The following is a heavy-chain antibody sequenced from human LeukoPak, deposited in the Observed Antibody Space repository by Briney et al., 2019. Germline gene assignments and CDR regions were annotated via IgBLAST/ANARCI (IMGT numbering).Heavy chain of an antibody. Sequence: ASVKVSCKASGYTFTSYDINWVRQATGQGLEWMGWMNPNSGNIGYSQKFQGRVTMTRNTSISTDYMELSSLRSEDTAVYYCARGGSYDFWSGYRGTPLFDYWGQGTLVTVSS. CDR2: MNPNSGNI. CDR1: GYTFTSYD. CDR3: ARGGSYDFWSGYRGTPLFDY. V-gene: IGHV1-8*01. D-gene: IGHD3-3*01. J-gene: IGHJ4*02.